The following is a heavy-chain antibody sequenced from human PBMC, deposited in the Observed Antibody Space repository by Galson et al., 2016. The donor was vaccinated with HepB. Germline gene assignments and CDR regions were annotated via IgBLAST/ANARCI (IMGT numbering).Heavy chain of an antibody. CDR2: IDPSDSYT. J-gene: IGHJ4*02. D-gene: IGHD6-19*01. CDR1: GSNFITYW. Sequence: QSGAEVKKPGESLRISCMGSGSNFITYWISWVRQMPGKCLEWMGSIDPSDSYTNYSPSFQGHVTISTDRSISTAYLQWSSLKASDTAIYYCAIRLYSSGSFDYWGQGTLVTVSS. CDR3: AIRLYSSGSFDY. V-gene: IGHV5-10-1*01.